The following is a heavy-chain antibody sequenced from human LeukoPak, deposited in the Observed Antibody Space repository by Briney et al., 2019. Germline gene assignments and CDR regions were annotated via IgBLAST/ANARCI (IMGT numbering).Heavy chain of an antibody. CDR3: ARGGKPYDY. V-gene: IGHV1-18*01. J-gene: IGHJ4*02. CDR2: INAYNGNT. D-gene: IGHD3-16*01. Sequence: ASVTVSCKTSGYTFTYYVISWVRQAPGQGLEWMGWINAYNGNTNDAQKFRGRVTMTTDTSTSTAYMELRSLRSDDTAVYYCARGGKPYDYWGQGTLVSVSS. CDR1: GYTFTYYV.